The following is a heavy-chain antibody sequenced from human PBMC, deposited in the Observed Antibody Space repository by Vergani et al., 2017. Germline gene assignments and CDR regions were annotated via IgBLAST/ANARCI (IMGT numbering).Heavy chain of an antibody. V-gene: IGHV3-30*18. CDR1: GFTFSSYG. CDR3: AKAPNYYDGSGYRTIDY. CDR2: ISYDGSNK. J-gene: IGHJ4*02. D-gene: IGHD3-22*01. Sequence: QVQLVESGGGVVQPGRSLRLSCAASGFTFSSYGMHWVRQAPGKGLEWVAVISYDGSNKYYADSVKGRFTISRDNSKNTLYLQMNSLRAEDTAVYYCAKAPNYYDGSGYRTIDYWGQGTLVTVSS.